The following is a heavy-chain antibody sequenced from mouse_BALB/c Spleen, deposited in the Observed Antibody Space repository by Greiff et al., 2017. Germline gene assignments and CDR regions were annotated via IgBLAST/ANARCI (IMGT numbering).Heavy chain of an antibody. CDR1: GYTFTSYW. CDR3: ARGGLRRGAWFAY. J-gene: IGHJ3*01. CDR2: IDPSDSYT. D-gene: IGHD2-4*01. Sequence: QVQLKQPGAELVKPGASVKLSCKASGYTFTSYWMHWVKQRPGQGLEWIGEIDPSDSYTNYNQKFKGKATLTVDKSSSTAYMQLSSLTSEDSAVYYCARGGLRRGAWFAYWGQGTLVTVSA. V-gene: IGHV1-69*02.